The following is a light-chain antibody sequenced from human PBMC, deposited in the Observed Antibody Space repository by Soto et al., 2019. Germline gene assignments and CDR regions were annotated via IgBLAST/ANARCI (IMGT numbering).Light chain of an antibody. CDR2: GAS. CDR3: QQYDNWPRT. J-gene: IGKJ1*01. Sequence: EIVMTQSPATLSVSPGERATLSCRASQSISSNLVWYQQKPGQPPRLLIYGASARVTGIPDRFSGSGSGTEFSLTISSLQSEDFAVYYCQQYDNWPRTFGQGTKVEIK. CDR1: QSISSN. V-gene: IGKV3-15*01.